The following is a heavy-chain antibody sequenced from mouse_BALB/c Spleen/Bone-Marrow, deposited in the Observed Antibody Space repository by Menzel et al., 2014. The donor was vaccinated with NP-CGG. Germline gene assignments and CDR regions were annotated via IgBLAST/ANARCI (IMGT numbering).Heavy chain of an antibody. CDR1: GFSLTGYG. Sequence: SGFSLTGYGVNWVRQPPGKGLEWLGMIWGDGSTDYNSALKSRLSISKDNSKSQVFLKMNSLQTDDTARYYCAREPHYYAMDYWGRGTSVTVSS. CDR2: IWGDGST. J-gene: IGHJ4*01. CDR3: AREPHYYAMDY. V-gene: IGHV2-6-7*01.